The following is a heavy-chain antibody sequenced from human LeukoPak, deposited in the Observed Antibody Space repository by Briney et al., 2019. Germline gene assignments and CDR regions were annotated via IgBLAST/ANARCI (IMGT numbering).Heavy chain of an antibody. CDR2: ISGSSSYI. J-gene: IGHJ4*02. CDR1: GFTFSSYS. V-gene: IGHV3-21*01. Sequence: GGSLRLSCAASGFTFSSYSMNWVRQAPGKGLEWVSSISGSSSYIYYADSVKGRFTISRDNAKNSLYLQMNSLRAEDTAVYYCAGDGITMVRGVITAYWGQGTLVTVSS. CDR3: AGDGITMVRGVITAY. D-gene: IGHD3-10*01.